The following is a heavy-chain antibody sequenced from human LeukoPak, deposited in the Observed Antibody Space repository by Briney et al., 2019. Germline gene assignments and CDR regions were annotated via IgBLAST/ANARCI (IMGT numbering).Heavy chain of an antibody. CDR1: GFTFSSYD. Sequence: GGSLRLSCAASGFTFSSYDMHWVRQATGKGLEWVSAIGTAGDTYYPGSVKGRFTISRENAKNSLYLQMNSLRAGDTAVYYCARGKRGDIAPGYGMDVWGQGTTVTVSS. D-gene: IGHD3-16*02. CDR2: IGTAGDT. J-gene: IGHJ6*02. V-gene: IGHV3-13*01. CDR3: ARGKRGDIAPGYGMDV.